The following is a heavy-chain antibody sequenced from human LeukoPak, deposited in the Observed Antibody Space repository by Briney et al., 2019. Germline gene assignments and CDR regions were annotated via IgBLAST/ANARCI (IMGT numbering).Heavy chain of an antibody. CDR1: GFTFSSYA. Sequence: GGSLRLSCAASGFTFSSYAMSWVRPTPGKGLEWVSDISGSGGSTYYADSVKGRFTISRDNSKNTLYLQMNSLRAEDTAVYYSAKGGIAAAGRANFDYWGQGTLVTVSS. V-gene: IGHV3-23*01. J-gene: IGHJ4*02. CDR3: AKGGIAAAGRANFDY. CDR2: ISGSGGST. D-gene: IGHD6-13*01.